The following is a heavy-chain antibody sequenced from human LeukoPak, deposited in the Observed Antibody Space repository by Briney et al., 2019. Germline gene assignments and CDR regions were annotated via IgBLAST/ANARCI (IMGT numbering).Heavy chain of an antibody. Sequence: GGSLRLSCAASGFPFSTYAMHWVRQPPGKGLVWISRISPDGNSRGYADSVKGRFIISRDSATNTLSLQTNSLTADDTAVYYCARDGGLLPDNWGKGTLVTVSS. CDR1: GFPFSTYA. D-gene: IGHD2-21*02. CDR3: ARDGGLLPDN. CDR2: ISPDGNSR. V-gene: IGHV3-74*01. J-gene: IGHJ4*02.